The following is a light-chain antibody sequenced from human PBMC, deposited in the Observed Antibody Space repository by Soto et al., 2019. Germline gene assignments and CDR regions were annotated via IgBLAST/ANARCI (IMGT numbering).Light chain of an antibody. J-gene: IGKJ3*01. Sequence: EIVLTQSPGTLSLSPGERATLSCRASQSVSSSYLAWYQQTPGQAPRLLIYGASSRATGIPDRFSGSGSGTDFNLTISRLEPEDFAVYYCQQYGSSPRFTFGPGTKVDIK. CDR3: QQYGSSPRFT. CDR1: QSVSSSY. V-gene: IGKV3-20*01. CDR2: GAS.